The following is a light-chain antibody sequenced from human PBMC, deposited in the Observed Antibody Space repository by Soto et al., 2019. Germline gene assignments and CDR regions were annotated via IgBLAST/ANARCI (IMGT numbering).Light chain of an antibody. V-gene: IGKV1-9*01. Sequence: DIQMTQTPSSLSASVGDRVTITCRGSQSISSYFTWSQQKPGKRPKLLIYAASSLQSGVPSRFSGIGSGTEFSLTIRALQPGDLATYFCEKLSRYPLTLGGGTKVDIK. J-gene: IGKJ4*01. CDR2: AAS. CDR1: QSISSY. CDR3: EKLSRYPLT.